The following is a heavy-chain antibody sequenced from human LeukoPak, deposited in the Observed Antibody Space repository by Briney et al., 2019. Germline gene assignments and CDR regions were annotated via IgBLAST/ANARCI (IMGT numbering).Heavy chain of an antibody. D-gene: IGHD2-15*01. J-gene: IGHJ3*02. V-gene: IGHV3-23*01. CDR1: GFTFSSYA. CDR3: ARACSGGGCYLAAFDI. CDR2: ISRSGGST. Sequence: GGSLRLSCAASGFTFSSYAMSWVRQAPGKGLEWVSVISRSGGSTYYADSVKGRFTISRDNSKNTLFLQMNSLRAEDTAVYYCARACSGGGCYLAAFDIWGQGTMVTVSS.